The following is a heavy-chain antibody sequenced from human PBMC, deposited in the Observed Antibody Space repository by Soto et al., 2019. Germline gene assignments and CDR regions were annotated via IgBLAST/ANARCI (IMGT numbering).Heavy chain of an antibody. J-gene: IGHJ3*02. V-gene: IGHV4-34*01. CDR1: GGFVTSGSYY. CDR3: ARVERGTATTVVDAFDI. Sequence: DTLSLTCAVYGGFVTSGSYYWSWIRQPPGKGLEWIGEMSHSGGTHFNPSLKSRVTISVDTSKNQFTLKMSSVTAADTALYYCARVERGTATTVVDAFDIWGPGTMVTVSS. CDR2: MSHSGGT. D-gene: IGHD1-1*01.